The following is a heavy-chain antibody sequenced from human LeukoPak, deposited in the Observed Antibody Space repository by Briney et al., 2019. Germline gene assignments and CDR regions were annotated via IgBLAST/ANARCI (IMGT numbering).Heavy chain of an antibody. CDR3: AREFRPYYDLLTGYSLGARNAYYYYYMDV. CDR2: IYYSGST. CDR1: GGSFSGYY. J-gene: IGHJ6*03. D-gene: IGHD3-9*01. V-gene: IGHV4-34*01. Sequence: PSETLSLTCAVYGGSFSGYYWGWIRQPPGKGLEWIGSIYYSGSTYYNPSLKSRVTISVDTSKNQFSLKLSSVTAADTAVYYCAREFRPYYDLLTGYSLGARNAYYYYYMDVWGKGTTVTISS.